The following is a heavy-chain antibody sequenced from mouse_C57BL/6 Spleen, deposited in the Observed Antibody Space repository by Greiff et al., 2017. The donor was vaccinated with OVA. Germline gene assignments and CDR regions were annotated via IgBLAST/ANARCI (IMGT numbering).Heavy chain of an antibody. J-gene: IGHJ2*01. CDR2: ISSGSSTI. D-gene: IGHD1-1*01. V-gene: IGHV5-17*01. CDR3: ARRNYGSSSYYFDY. CDR1: GFTFSDYG. Sequence: VKLVESGGGLVKPGGSLKLSCAASGFTFSDYGMHWVRQAPEKGLEWVAYISSGSSTIYYADTVTGRFTISRDNAKNTLFLQMTSLRSEDTAMYYCARRNYGSSSYYFDYWGQGTTLTVSS.